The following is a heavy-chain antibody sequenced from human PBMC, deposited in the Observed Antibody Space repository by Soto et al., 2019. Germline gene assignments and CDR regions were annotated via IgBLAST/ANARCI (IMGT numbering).Heavy chain of an antibody. D-gene: IGHD4-17*01. CDR1: GFTFDDYA. CDR2: ISWNSGGI. Sequence: ESGGGLVQPGRSLRLSCAASGFTFDDYAMHWVRQAPGKGLEWVSGISWNSGGIGYADSVKGRFTISRDNAKNSLYLQMNGLRAEDTALYYCAKGTSFRITVTSSYFDYWGQGTLVTVSS. V-gene: IGHV3-9*01. CDR3: AKGTSFRITVTSSYFDY. J-gene: IGHJ4*02.